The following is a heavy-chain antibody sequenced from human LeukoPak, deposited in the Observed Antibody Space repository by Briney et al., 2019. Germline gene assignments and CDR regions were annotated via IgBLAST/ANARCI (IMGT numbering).Heavy chain of an antibody. CDR3: ATVSYYYDSSGYYYS. CDR2: FDPEDGET. D-gene: IGHD3-22*01. Sequence: ASVTVSCMVSGYTLTELSMHGVRPAPGKGLEWMGGFDPEDGETIYAQKFQGRVTMTEDTSTDTAYMELSSLRSEDTAVYYCATVSYYYDSSGYYYSWGQGTMVTASS. CDR1: GYTLTELS. J-gene: IGHJ3*01. V-gene: IGHV1-24*01.